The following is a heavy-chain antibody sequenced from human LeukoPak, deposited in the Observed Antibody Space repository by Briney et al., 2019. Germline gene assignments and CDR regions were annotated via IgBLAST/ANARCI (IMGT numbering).Heavy chain of an antibody. CDR1: GYTFTRYY. CDR2: VKPNSGGT. J-gene: IGHJ4*02. CDR3: AGRSIAAGYDY. D-gene: IGHD6-6*01. Sequence: ASVRVSCKASGYTFTRYYMHWGRQAPGQGLEGRGWVKPNSGGTKYAQKIQCRAGMTRDTTITTAYTALSRARCDETTVPDCAGRSIAAGYDYWGQGTLVPVTA. V-gene: IGHV1-2*02.